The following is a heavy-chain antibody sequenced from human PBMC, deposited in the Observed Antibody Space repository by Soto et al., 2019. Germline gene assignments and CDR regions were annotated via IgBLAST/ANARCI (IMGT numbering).Heavy chain of an antibody. J-gene: IGHJ4*02. CDR1: GYTFSSYG. CDR3: ARGTGPNVAVDY. Sequence: QVQLVQSGAEVKKPGASVRVSCDTSGYTFSSYGLSWVRQAPGQGLEWMGWICAYNGDTYYAQKFQGRVTMTTDISTRTAYMELRSLTSVDTAVYDCARGTGPNVAVDYWGQGTLVIVCS. D-gene: IGHD6-19*01. V-gene: IGHV1-18*04. CDR2: ICAYNGDT.